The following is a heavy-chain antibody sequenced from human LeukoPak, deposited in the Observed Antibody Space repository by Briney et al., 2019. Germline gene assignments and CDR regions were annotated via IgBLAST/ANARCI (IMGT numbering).Heavy chain of an antibody. CDR3: ARSGYFDY. CDR2: IYYSGST. V-gene: IGHV4-59*01. CDR1: GGSISSYY. D-gene: IGHD3-3*01. Sequence: SETLSLTCTVSGGSISSYYWSWVRQPPGKGVEGVGYIYYSGSTNYNPSLNSRVTISVDTSKNQFSLKLSSVTAADTAVYYCARSGYFDYWGQGTLVTVSS. J-gene: IGHJ4*02.